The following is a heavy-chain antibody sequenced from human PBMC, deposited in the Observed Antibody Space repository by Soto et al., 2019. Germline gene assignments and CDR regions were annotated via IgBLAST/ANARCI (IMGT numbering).Heavy chain of an antibody. CDR1: GFTFSSYA. J-gene: IGHJ6*02. CDR3: AGDRAILWFEELYGMDV. CDR2: ISYDGSNK. Sequence: QVQLVESGGGVVQPGRSLRLSCAASGFTFSSYAMHWVRQAPGKGLEWVAVISYDGSNKYYADSVKGRFTISGDNSKNTLYLRVNSLKAEDTAGYYWAGDRAILWFEELYGMDVWGQGTTVTVSS. D-gene: IGHD3-10*01. V-gene: IGHV3-30-3*01.